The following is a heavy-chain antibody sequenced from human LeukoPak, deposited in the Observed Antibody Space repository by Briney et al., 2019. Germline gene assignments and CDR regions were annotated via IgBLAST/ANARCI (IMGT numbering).Heavy chain of an antibody. V-gene: IGHV1-2*02. CDR2: INSYSGGT. D-gene: IGHD6-13*01. J-gene: IGHJ4*02. CDR1: GYTFTGYF. Sequence: GASVKVSCKASGYTFTGYFMHWVRQAPRQGLEWMGWINSYSGGTNYAQKFQGRVSMTRDTSISTAYLELSRLTSDDTAIYYCATGFSSSFDYWGQGTVVTVSS. CDR3: ATGFSSSFDY.